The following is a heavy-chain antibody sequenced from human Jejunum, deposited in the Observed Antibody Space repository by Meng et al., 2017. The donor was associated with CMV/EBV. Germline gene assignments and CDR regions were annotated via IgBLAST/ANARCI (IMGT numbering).Heavy chain of an antibody. D-gene: IGHD2-15*01. Sequence: SGYSFPPYWIGWVRQMPGTGLEWMGIIYPDDSDTTYSPSFQGQVTISADKSINTAYLQWSSLKASDSAMYYCARRAGSLYYFDYWGQGTLVTVSS. CDR2: IYPDDSDT. V-gene: IGHV5-51*01. CDR3: ARRAGSLYYFDY. J-gene: IGHJ4*02. CDR1: GYSFPPYW.